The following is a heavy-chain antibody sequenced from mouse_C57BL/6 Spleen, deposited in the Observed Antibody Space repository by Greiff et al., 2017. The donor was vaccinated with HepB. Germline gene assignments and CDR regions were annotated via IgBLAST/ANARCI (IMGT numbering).Heavy chain of an antibody. Sequence: VQLQQPGAELVKPGASVKLSCKASGYTFTSYWMQWVKQRPGQGLEWIGEIDPSDSYTNYNQKFKGKATLTVDTSSSTAYMQLSSLTSEDSAVYYCARGGYYEYFDYWGQGTTLTVSS. CDR1: GYTFTSYW. CDR3: ARGGYYEYFDY. D-gene: IGHD2-3*01. V-gene: IGHV1-50*01. CDR2: IDPSDSYT. J-gene: IGHJ2*01.